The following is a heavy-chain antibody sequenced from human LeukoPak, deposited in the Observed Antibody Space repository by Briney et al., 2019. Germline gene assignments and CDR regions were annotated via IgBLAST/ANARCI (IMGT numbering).Heavy chain of an antibody. CDR3: ARRAYYYGSGRIFDY. V-gene: IGHV4-34*01. D-gene: IGHD3-10*01. CDR1: GGSFSGYY. CDR2: INHSGST. J-gene: IGHJ4*02. Sequence: PSETLSLTCAVYGGSFSGYYWSWIRQPPGKGLEWIGEINHSGSTNYNPSLKSRVTISVDTSKDQFSLKLSSVTAADTAVYYCARRAYYYGSGRIFDYWGQGTLVTVSS.